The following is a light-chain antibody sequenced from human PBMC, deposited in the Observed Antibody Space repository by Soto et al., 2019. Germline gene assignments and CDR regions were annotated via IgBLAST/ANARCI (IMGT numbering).Light chain of an antibody. V-gene: IGKV3-11*01. CDR1: QSVSSY. Sequence: EIVLTQSPATLSLSPGERATLSCRASQSVSSYLAWYQQKPGQAPRLLIYAASTRATGIPDRFSGSGSGTDFSLTISRLEPEDFAVYYCQQLTDWPPQWTFGQGTKVDIK. CDR2: AAS. CDR3: QQLTDWPPQWT. J-gene: IGKJ1*01.